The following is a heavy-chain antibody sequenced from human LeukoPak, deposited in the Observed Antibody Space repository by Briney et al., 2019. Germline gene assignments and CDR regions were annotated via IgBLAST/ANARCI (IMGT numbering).Heavy chain of an antibody. CDR1: GFTFSSYA. Sequence: GRSLRLSCAASGFTFSSYAMHWVRQAPGKGLEWVAVISYDGSNKYYADSAKGRFTISRDNSKNTLYLQMNSLRAEDTAVYYCTSDVDIVATSPGTLYYFDYWGQGTLVTVSS. CDR3: TSDVDIVATSPGTLYYFDY. CDR2: ISYDGSNK. J-gene: IGHJ4*02. V-gene: IGHV3-30*04. D-gene: IGHD5-12*01.